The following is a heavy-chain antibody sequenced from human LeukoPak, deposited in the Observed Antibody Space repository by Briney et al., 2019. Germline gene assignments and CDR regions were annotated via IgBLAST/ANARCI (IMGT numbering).Heavy chain of an antibody. J-gene: IGHJ5*02. CDR2: IYYSGST. CDR3: ARVSGFWSGYPNWFDP. V-gene: IGHV4-59*01. Sequence: SETLSLTCTVSGGSISSYYWSWIRQPPGKGLEWIGYIYYSGSTNYNPSLKSRVTISVDTSKNQFSLKLSAVTAADTAVYYCARVSGFWSGYPNWFDPWGQGTLVTVSS. D-gene: IGHD3-3*01. CDR1: GGSISSYY.